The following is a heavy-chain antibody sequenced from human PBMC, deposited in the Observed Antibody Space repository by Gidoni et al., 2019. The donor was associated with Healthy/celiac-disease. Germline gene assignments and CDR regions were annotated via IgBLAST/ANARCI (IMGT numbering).Heavy chain of an antibody. Sequence: QVQLVESGGGVVQPGRSLRLACAASGCTVSSYALQRVRQAPGKGLAWVAVISYAGSNKYYADSVKGLFTISRDNSKNTLDLQMNSLRAEDTAVYYCARARVPAAPRGAYYYSYYMDVWGKGTTVTVSS. J-gene: IGHJ6*03. V-gene: IGHV3-30-3*01. CDR3: ARARVPAAPRGAYYYSYYMDV. CDR1: GCTVSSYA. CDR2: ISYAGSNK. D-gene: IGHD2-2*01.